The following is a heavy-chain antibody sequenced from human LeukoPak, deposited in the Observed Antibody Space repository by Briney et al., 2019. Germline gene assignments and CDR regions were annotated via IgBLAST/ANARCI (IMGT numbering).Heavy chain of an antibody. Sequence: ASVKVSCKASGYTFTNYGISWVRQAPGQGLEWMVWISAYSGNTNYAQNLQGRVTMTTDTSTSTAYMELRSLRSDDTAVYYCARAPDDYDFWSGPFDYWGRGTLVTASS. CDR2: ISAYSGNT. V-gene: IGHV1-18*01. D-gene: IGHD3-3*01. J-gene: IGHJ4*02. CDR1: GYTFTNYG. CDR3: ARAPDDYDFWSGPFDY.